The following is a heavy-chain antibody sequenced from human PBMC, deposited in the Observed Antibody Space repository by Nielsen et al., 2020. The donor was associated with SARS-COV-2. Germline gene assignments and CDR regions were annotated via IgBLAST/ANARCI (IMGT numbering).Heavy chain of an antibody. J-gene: IGHJ6*02. CDR3: AADEGYYYYGMDV. CDR2: INPNSGGT. CDR1: GYTFTGYY. V-gene: IGHV1-2*02. Sequence: ASVKVSCKASGYTFTGYYMHWVRQAPGQGLEWMGWINPNSGGTNYAQKFQGRVTMTRDMSTSTAYMELSSLRSEDTAVYYCAADEGYYYYGMDVWGQGTTVTVSS.